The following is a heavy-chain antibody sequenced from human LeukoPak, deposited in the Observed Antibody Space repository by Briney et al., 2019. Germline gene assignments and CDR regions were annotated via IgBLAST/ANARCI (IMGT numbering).Heavy chain of an antibody. Sequence: PGGSLRLSCAASGFTFSSYSMSWVRQAPGKGLEWVANIKQDGSEKYYVDSVKGRFTISRDNAKNSLYLQMNSLRAEDTAVYYCARVVVPAAIWPLFPDYWGQGTLVTVSS. CDR2: IKQDGSEK. V-gene: IGHV3-7*01. J-gene: IGHJ4*02. CDR1: GFTFSSYS. D-gene: IGHD2-2*02. CDR3: ARVVVPAAIWPLFPDY.